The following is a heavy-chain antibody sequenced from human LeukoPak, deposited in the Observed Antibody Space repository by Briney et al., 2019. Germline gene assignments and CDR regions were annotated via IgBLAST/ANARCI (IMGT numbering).Heavy chain of an antibody. J-gene: IGHJ4*02. CDR2: IKQDGSEK. CDR3: AADGGPLSDS. D-gene: IGHD3-16*01. V-gene: IGHV3-7*02. CDR1: GFTFSGYW. Sequence: GGSLRLSCAASGFTFSGYWMSWVREAPGKGLEWVANIKQDGSEKYYVDSVKGRFTISRDNARNSLYLQMNSLRAEDTAVYYCAADGGPLSDSWGQGTLVTVSS.